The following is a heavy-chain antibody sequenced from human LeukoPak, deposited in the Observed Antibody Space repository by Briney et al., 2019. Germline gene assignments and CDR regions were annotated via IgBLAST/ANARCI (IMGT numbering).Heavy chain of an antibody. D-gene: IGHD3-22*01. CDR3: ARATLYYYDSSGYFDY. V-gene: IGHV4-39*01. J-gene: IGHJ4*02. CDR2: IYYSGST. Sequence: KTSETLSLTCTVSGGSISSSGYYWGWIRQPPGKGLEWIGSIYYSGSTYYNPSLKSRVTISVDTSKNQFSLKLSSVTAADTAVYYCARATLYYYDSSGYFDYWGQGTLVTVSS. CDR1: GGSISSSGYY.